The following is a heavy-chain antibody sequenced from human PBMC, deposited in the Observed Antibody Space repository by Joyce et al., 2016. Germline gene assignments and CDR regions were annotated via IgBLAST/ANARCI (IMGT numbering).Heavy chain of an antibody. V-gene: IGHV3-23*01. CDR2: ITGSGENT. J-gene: IGHJ6*02. Sequence: EVQLLESGGGLVQPGGSLRLSCAASGFTFTNYAMTWVREAAGMGLEWVSSITGSGENTYSADFLKGRFAISRDNSKDTQYLQMNSLRAEDTAVYYWARHSNSYCCYDMDVWGQGTTVTVSS. D-gene: IGHD4-11*01. CDR3: ARHSNSYCCYDMDV. CDR1: GFTFTNYA.